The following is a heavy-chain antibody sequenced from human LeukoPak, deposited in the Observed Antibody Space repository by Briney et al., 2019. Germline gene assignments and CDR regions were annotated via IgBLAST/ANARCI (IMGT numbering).Heavy chain of an antibody. CDR1: GGSISSGSYY. D-gene: IGHD3-22*01. CDR3: ARARYYDSSGYLPGNNCFDP. V-gene: IGHV4-61*02. Sequence: SETLSLTCTVSGGSISSGSYYWSWIRQPAGKGLEWIGRIYTSGSTNYNPSLKSRVTISVDTSKNQFSLKLSSVTAADTAVYYCARARYYDSSGYLPGNNCFDPWGQGTLVTVSS. CDR2: IYTSGST. J-gene: IGHJ5*02.